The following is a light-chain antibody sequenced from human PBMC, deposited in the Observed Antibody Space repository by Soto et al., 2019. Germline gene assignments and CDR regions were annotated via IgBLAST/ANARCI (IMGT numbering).Light chain of an antibody. Sequence: EIVLTQSPGTLSLSPGERATLSCRASQSVSNSFLAWYQQKPGQAPRLLIYGASIRAAGIPDRFSGSESGTDFTLTVSRLEPEDFAVYYCQQYGTSPPYTFGQGTKLEIK. J-gene: IGKJ2*01. CDR1: QSVSNSF. V-gene: IGKV3-20*01. CDR3: QQYGTSPPYT. CDR2: GAS.